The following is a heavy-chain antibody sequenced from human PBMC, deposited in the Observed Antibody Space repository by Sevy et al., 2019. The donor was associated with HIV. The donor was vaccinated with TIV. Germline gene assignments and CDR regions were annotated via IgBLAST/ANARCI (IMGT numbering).Heavy chain of an antibody. D-gene: IGHD3-10*01. V-gene: IGHV3-30*18. CDR1: GFTFSSYG. CDR3: AKADAMGRGGKDY. J-gene: IGHJ4*02. Sequence: GGSLRLSCAASGFTFSSYGMHWVRQAPGKGLEWVAVISYAGSNKYYADSVKGRFTISRDNSKNTLYLQMNSLRAEDTAVYYCAKADAMGRGGKDYWGQGTLVTVSS. CDR2: ISYAGSNK.